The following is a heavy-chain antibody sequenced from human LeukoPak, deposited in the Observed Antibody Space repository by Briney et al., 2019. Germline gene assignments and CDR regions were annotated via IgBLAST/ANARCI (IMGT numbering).Heavy chain of an antibody. CDR3: ARVEWLRLEYYFDY. J-gene: IGHJ4*02. CDR2: INPNSGGT. V-gene: IGHV1-2*02. D-gene: IGHD5-12*01. CDR1: GYTFTGYY. Sequence: ASVKVSCKASGYTFTGYYMHWVRQAPGQGLEWTGGINPNSGGTNYAQKFQGRVTMTRDTSISTAYMELSRLRSDDTAVYYCARVEWLRLEYYFDYWGQGTLVTVSS.